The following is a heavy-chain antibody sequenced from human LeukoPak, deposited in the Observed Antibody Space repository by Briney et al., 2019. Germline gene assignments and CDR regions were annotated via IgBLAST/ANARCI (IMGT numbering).Heavy chain of an antibody. CDR2: IYYSGST. CDR3: ARGILTGYYKD. Sequence: KASETLSLTCTVSGGSISSYYWSWIRQPPGKGLEWIGYIYYSGSTNYNPSLKSRVTISVDTSKNQFSLKLSSVTAADTAVYYCARGILTGYYKDWGQGTLVTVSS. V-gene: IGHV4-59*01. J-gene: IGHJ4*02. CDR1: GGSISSYY. D-gene: IGHD3-9*01.